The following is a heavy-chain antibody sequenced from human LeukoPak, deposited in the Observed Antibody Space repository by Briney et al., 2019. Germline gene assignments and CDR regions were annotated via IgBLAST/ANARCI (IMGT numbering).Heavy chain of an antibody. D-gene: IGHD3-22*01. Sequence: GGSLRLSCVASRFTFSTYSMNWVRQAPGKGLEWVSYISSSSSSIFYAGSVKGRFTISRDNAKNSLYLQMNSLTAEDTAVYYCARQNGAGYYYYFDSWGQGTLVTVSS. CDR2: ISSSSSSI. J-gene: IGHJ4*02. V-gene: IGHV3-48*01. CDR1: RFTFSTYS. CDR3: ARQNGAGYYYYFDS.